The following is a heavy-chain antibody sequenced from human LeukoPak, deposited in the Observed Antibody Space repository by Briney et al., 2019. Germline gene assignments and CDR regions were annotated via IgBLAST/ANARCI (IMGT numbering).Heavy chain of an antibody. V-gene: IGHV6-1*01. Sequence: SQILSLTCAISGDSVSSNSVAWNWVRQSPSRGLEWLGRTYYRSRWYNDYAVSVKSRITINPDTSKNQFSLQLNSVTPEDTAVYYCAKDHDYGDYGTYEDYWGQGTLVTVSS. D-gene: IGHD4-17*01. J-gene: IGHJ4*02. CDR2: TYYRSRWYN. CDR1: GDSVSSNSVA. CDR3: AKDHDYGDYGTYEDY.